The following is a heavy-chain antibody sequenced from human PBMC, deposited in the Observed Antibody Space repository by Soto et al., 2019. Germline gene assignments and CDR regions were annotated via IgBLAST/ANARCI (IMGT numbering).Heavy chain of an antibody. CDR3: ARDAWKDVVYYYDS. J-gene: IGHJ4*02. V-gene: IGHV1-3*04. D-gene: IGHD1-1*01. CDR2: INTRNGNT. Sequence: QVQLVQSGAEVKKPGASVRVSCTASGYSFFDNALHWVRQAPGQRPEWMGWINTRNGNTKYSQNFQGRVTITSDTSATTSYMELSSLRSEDTAVYYGARDAWKDVVYYYDSWGQGTLVIVSS. CDR1: GYSFFDNA.